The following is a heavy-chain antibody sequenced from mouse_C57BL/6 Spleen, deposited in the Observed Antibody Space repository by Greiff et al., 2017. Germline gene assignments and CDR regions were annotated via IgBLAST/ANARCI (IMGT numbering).Heavy chain of an antibody. CDR2: IDPSDSYT. J-gene: IGHJ4*01. CDR3: ARSITPYYYAMDY. D-gene: IGHD1-1*01. V-gene: IGHV1-69*01. Sequence: QVQLQQPGAELVMPGASVKLSCKASGYTFTSYWMHWVKQRPGQGLEWIGEIDPSDSYTNYNQKFKGKSTLTVDKSSSTAYMQLSSLTSEDAAVYYCARSITPYYYAMDYWGQGTSVTVSS. CDR1: GYTFTSYW.